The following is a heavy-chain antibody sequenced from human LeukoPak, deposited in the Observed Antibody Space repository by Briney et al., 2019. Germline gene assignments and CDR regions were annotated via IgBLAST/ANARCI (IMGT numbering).Heavy chain of an antibody. V-gene: IGHV5-51*01. CDR2: IYPGDSSV. Sequence: GESLKISCESSGYSFTNFWIAWVRQMPGKGLEWMGIIYPGDSSVRYNPSFEGQVSFSSDKSISTAYLQWSSLNASDTAIYFCARYEGSRLNNMDVWGKGTTVTVSS. J-gene: IGHJ6*03. CDR3: ARYEGSRLNNMDV. D-gene: IGHD3-16*01. CDR1: GYSFTNFW.